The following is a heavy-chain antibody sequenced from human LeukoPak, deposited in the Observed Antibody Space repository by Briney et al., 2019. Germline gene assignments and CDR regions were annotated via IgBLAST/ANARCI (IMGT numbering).Heavy chain of an antibody. J-gene: IGHJ3*02. CDR1: GFTFSSYS. Sequence: GSLRLSCAASGFTFSSYSMNWVRQAPGKGLEGVSSISSSSSYIYYADSVKGRFTISRDNAKNSLYLQMNSLRAEDTAVYYCARDMTLGAFDIWGQGTMVTVSS. D-gene: IGHD1-26*01. V-gene: IGHV3-21*01. CDR2: ISSSSSYI. CDR3: ARDMTLGAFDI.